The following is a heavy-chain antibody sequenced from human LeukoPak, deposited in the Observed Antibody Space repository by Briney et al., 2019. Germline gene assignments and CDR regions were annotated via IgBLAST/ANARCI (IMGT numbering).Heavy chain of an antibody. CDR2: IFPGDSDT. J-gene: IGHJ4*02. CDR3: ATSESQTKFDY. D-gene: IGHD1/OR15-1a*01. Sequence: GESLKISCQGSGYRFTTYWIGWVRQMPGKGLEWMGIIFPGDSDTICSPSFQGQVSISADKSISTAYLQWSSLKASDTAMYYCATSESQTKFDYWGQGTLVTASS. CDR1: GYRFTTYW. V-gene: IGHV5-51*01.